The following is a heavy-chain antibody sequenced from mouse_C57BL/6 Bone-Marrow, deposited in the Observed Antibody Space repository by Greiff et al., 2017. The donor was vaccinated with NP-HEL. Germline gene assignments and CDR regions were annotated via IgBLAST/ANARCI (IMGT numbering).Heavy chain of an antibody. Sequence: EVQLQQSGAELVRPGASVKLSCTASGFNIKDDYMHWVKQRPEQGLEWIGWIDPENGDTEYASKFQGKATITADPSSNTAYLQLSSLTSEDTAVYYCTTFLGLRLDYWGQGTTLTVSS. CDR3: TTFLGLRLDY. V-gene: IGHV14-4*01. CDR2: IDPENGDT. J-gene: IGHJ2*01. CDR1: GFNIKDDY. D-gene: IGHD4-1*01.